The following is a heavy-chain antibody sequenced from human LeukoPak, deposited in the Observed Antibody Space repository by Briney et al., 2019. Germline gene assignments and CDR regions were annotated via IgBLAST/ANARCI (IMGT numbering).Heavy chain of an antibody. CDR3: ARESYGSGHCAAFGI. Sequence: GGSLRLSCAASGFTFSNSVMHWVRQAPGKGLEWVAGISDDGSSEHYADSVKGRFTISRDNSDNTLYVQMNSLRVEDTAVYYCARESYGSGHCAAFGIWGQGTLVTVSS. D-gene: IGHD3-16*01. V-gene: IGHV3-30*04. J-gene: IGHJ3*02. CDR1: GFTFSNSV. CDR2: ISDDGSSE.